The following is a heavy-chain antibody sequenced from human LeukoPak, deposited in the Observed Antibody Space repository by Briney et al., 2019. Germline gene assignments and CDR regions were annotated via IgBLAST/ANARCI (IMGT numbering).Heavy chain of an antibody. D-gene: IGHD3-9*01. J-gene: IGHJ4*02. CDR3: AKWGDYDILTGYYVSDY. CDR2: IVGSGATT. V-gene: IGHV3-23*01. Sequence: GGPLRLSCAASGFIFSNYAMSWVRQAPGKGLEWVSAIVGSGATTFYADSVKGRFTISRDNSKNTLYLQMNSLRAEDTAVYYCAKWGDYDILTGYYVSDYWGQGTLVTVSS. CDR1: GFIFSNYA.